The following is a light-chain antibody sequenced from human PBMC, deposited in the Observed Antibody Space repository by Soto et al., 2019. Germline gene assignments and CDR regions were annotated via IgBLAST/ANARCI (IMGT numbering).Light chain of an antibody. CDR3: QQYSSSPLT. CDR1: QGVTRYY. V-gene: IGKV3-20*01. J-gene: IGKJ4*01. CDR2: GAF. Sequence: ENVVTQTPGTLSLSPGERATLSCRASQGVTRYYLAWYHQRPGQAPRLLIYGAFRRATGIPDRFNGSGSGIDFTLTIIRLEPEDFGVYYCQQYSSSPLTFGGGTKVDIK.